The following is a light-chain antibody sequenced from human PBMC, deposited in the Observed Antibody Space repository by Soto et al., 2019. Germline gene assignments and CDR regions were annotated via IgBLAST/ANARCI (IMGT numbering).Light chain of an antibody. V-gene: IGKV3-11*01. J-gene: IGKJ1*01. CDR2: DAS. CDR1: QSFSSY. CDR3: QQRSNWPPWT. Sequence: EIVLTQSPGTLSLSPGERATLSCRASQSFSSYLAWYQQKPGQAPRLLIYDASNRATGIPARFSGSGSGTDFTLTISSLEPEDFAVYYCQQRSNWPPWTFGQGTKVDI.